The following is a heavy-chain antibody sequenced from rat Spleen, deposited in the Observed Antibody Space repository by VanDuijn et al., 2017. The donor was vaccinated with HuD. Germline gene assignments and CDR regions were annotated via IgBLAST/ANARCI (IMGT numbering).Heavy chain of an antibody. CDR3: ARLGGLRNWFAY. Sequence: EVQLVESGGGLVQPGRSLKLSCAASGFTFSNYGMHWIRQAPTKGLEWVASISPSGVSTYYRDSVKGRFIISRDDEESTLYLQMDSLRSEDTATYFCARLGGLRNWFAYWGQGTLVTVSS. V-gene: IGHV5-19*01. CDR2: ISPSGVST. D-gene: IGHD4-3*01. J-gene: IGHJ3*01. CDR1: GFTFSNYG.